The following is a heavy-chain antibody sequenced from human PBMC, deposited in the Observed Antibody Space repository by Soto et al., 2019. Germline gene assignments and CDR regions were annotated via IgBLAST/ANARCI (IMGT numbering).Heavy chain of an antibody. V-gene: IGHV1-69*02. CDR2: IIPILGIA. Sequence: QVQLVQSGAEVKKPGSSVKVSCKASGGTFSSYTISWVRQAPGQGLEWMGRIIPILGIANYAQKFQGSVTITADKSTSTADMELSSMRSEDTAVYYCARLVDTADVDYWGQGTLVTVSS. D-gene: IGHD5-18*01. CDR3: ARLVDTADVDY. J-gene: IGHJ4*02. CDR1: GGTFSSYT.